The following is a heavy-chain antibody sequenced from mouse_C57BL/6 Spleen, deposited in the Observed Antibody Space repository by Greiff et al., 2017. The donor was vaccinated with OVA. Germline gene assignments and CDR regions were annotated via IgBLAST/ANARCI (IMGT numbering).Heavy chain of an antibody. CDR3: ARGRDYGTAWFAY. CDR2: IYPRDGST. D-gene: IGHD2-1*01. V-gene: IGHV1-85*01. Sequence: QVQLKESGPELVKPGASVKLSCKASGYTFTSYDINWVKQRPGQGLEWIGWIYPRDGSTKYNEKFKGKVTLTVDTSSSTAYMELHSLTSEDSAVYFCARGRDYGTAWFAYWGQGTLVTVSA. J-gene: IGHJ3*01. CDR1: GYTFTSYD.